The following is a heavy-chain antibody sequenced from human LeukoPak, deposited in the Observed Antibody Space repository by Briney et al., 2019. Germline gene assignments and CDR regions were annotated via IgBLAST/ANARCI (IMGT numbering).Heavy chain of an antibody. CDR2: SNHSGTN. V-gene: IGHV4-34*01. D-gene: IGHD3-16*01. Sequence: PSQTLSLTCALYTRSFSGYYCSCIRQPPGKGLEWIGQSNHSGTNNYNPSLESRVTVSVDTSKNQFSRKLSSVTGADTAVYYCARETIDGCEDYVWGNVDYWGQGTLVTVSS. CDR1: TRSFSGYY. CDR3: ARETIDGCEDYVWGNVDY. J-gene: IGHJ4*02.